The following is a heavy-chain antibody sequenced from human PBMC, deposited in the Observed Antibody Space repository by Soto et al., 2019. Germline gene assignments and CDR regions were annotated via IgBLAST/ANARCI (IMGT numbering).Heavy chain of an antibody. CDR3: ARDLGVDIVAHNYGMDV. J-gene: IGHJ6*02. V-gene: IGHV1-2*04. Sequence: ASVKVSCKASGYTFTGYYMHWVRQAPGQGLEWMGWINPNSGGTNYAQKFQGWVTMTRDTSISTAYMELSRLRSDDTAVYYCARDLGVDIVAHNYGMDVWGQGTTVTVSS. CDR1: GYTFTGYY. CDR2: INPNSGGT. D-gene: IGHD5-12*01.